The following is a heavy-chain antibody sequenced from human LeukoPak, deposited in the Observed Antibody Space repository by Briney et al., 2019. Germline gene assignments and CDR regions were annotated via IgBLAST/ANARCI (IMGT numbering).Heavy chain of an antibody. Sequence: PGGSLRLSCAASGFTFSSYAMHWVRQAPGKGLEWVAVISYDGSNKYYADSVKGRFTISRDNSKNTLYLQMNSLRAEDTAVYYCARDFVRDVVVPAAIGPLDYWGQGTLVTVSS. CDR2: ISYDGSNK. V-gene: IGHV3-30-3*01. J-gene: IGHJ4*02. CDR1: GFTFSSYA. CDR3: ARDFVRDVVVPAAIGPLDY. D-gene: IGHD2-2*02.